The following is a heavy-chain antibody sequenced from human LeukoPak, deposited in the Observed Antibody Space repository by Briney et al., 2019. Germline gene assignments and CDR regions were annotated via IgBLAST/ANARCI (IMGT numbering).Heavy chain of an antibody. CDR2: ISSSSSTI. D-gene: IGHD4-17*01. CDR1: GFTFSNYS. J-gene: IGHJ4*02. V-gene: IGHV3-48*04. CDR3: ARDMTTVTF. Sequence: GGSLRLSCAASGFTFSNYSMNWVRQAPGKGLEWVSYISSSSSTIYYADSVKGRFTISRDNAKNSLYLQMNSLRAEDTAVYYCARDMTTVTFWGQGTLVTVSS.